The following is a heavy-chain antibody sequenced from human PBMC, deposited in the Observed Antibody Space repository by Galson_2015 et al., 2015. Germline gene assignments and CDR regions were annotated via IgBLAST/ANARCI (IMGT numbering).Heavy chain of an antibody. CDR1: GFTFSSYA. Sequence: SLRLSCAASGFTFSSYAMHWVRQAPGKGLEWVAVISYDGSNKYYADSVKGRFTISRDNSKNTLYLQMNSLRAEDTAVYYCARRPTMREAFDIWGQGTMVTVSS. CDR2: ISYDGSNK. V-gene: IGHV3-30-3*01. J-gene: IGHJ3*02. CDR3: ARRPTMREAFDI. D-gene: IGHD3-22*01.